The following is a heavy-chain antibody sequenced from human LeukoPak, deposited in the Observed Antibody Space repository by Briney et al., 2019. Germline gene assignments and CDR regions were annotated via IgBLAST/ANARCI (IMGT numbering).Heavy chain of an antibody. CDR2: IYTSGTS. Sequence: PSETLSLTCTVSGASIGLCYWSWIRQPAGKGLEWIGRIYTSGTSNYSPSLKSRVTMSLDLSKNQLSLKLNSVTAADTAVHYCARDRAVPHYYYGMDVWGQGTTVTVSS. CDR1: GASIGLCY. J-gene: IGHJ6*02. V-gene: IGHV4-4*07. D-gene: IGHD6-19*01. CDR3: ARDRAVPHYYYGMDV.